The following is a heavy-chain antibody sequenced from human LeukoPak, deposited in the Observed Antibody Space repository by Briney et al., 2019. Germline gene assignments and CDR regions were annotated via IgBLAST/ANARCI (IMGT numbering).Heavy chain of an antibody. Sequence: ASVKVSCKASGYTFTSYDIHWVRQATGRGLEWMGWMNPNSGNTGHAQKFQGRVTMTRDTSINTAYMELSSLRSDDTAVYYCARGLRFGELTPDCWGQGTLVTVSS. CDR2: MNPNSGNT. CDR1: GYTFTSYD. V-gene: IGHV1-8*01. D-gene: IGHD3-10*01. J-gene: IGHJ4*02. CDR3: ARGLRFGELTPDC.